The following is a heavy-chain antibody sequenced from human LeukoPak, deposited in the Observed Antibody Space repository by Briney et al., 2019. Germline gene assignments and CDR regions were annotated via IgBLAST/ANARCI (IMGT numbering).Heavy chain of an antibody. Sequence: PSETLSLTCTVSGGSVSSGSYYWSWIRQPPGKGLEWIGYIYYSGSTNYNPSLKSRVTISVDTSKNQFSLKLSSVTAADTAVYYCARDQWSYGGFDYWGQGTLVTVSS. CDR2: IYYSGST. D-gene: IGHD5-18*01. CDR3: ARDQWSYGGFDY. CDR1: GGSVSSGSYY. V-gene: IGHV4-61*01. J-gene: IGHJ4*02.